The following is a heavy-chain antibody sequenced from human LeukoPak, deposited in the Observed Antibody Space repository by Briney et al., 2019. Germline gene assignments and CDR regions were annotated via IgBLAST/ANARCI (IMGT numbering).Heavy chain of an antibody. CDR2: INHSGST. Sequence: SETLSLTCAVYGGSFSGYYWSWIRQPPGKGLEWIGEINHSGSTNYNPSLKSRVTISVDTSKNQFSLKLSSVTAADTAVYYCARPQQWRRPSYSDLWGRGTLVTVSP. CDR1: GGSFSGYY. V-gene: IGHV4-34*01. D-gene: IGHD5-12*01. J-gene: IGHJ2*01. CDR3: ARPQQWRRPSYSDL.